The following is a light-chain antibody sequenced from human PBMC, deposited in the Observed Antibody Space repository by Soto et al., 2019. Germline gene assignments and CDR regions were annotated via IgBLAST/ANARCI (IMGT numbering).Light chain of an antibody. CDR2: EVN. J-gene: IGLJ2*01. Sequence: QSALTQPPSVSGSPGQSVTISCTGTSSDVGNYNRVSWYQQPPGTAPKLIIYEVNNRPSGVPDRFSGSKSGNTASLTISGLQAEDEANYCCSLYTTTSTRVVFGGGTKVTV. CDR1: SSDVGNYNR. CDR3: SLYTTTSTRVV. V-gene: IGLV2-18*01.